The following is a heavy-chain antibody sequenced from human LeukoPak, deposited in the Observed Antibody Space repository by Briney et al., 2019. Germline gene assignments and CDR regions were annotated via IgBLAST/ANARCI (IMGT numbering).Heavy chain of an antibody. CDR3: ARDLGGVDYYDTSWPSAFDI. CDR2: IYYSGST. CDR1: GGSISSSSYY. Sequence: SETLSLTCTVSGGSISSSSYYWGWIRQPPGKGLEWIGSIYYSGSTYYNPSLKSRVTISVDTSKNQFSLKLSSVTAADTAVYYCARDLGGVDYYDTSWPSAFDIWGQGTMVTVSS. J-gene: IGHJ3*02. D-gene: IGHD3-22*01. V-gene: IGHV4-39*07.